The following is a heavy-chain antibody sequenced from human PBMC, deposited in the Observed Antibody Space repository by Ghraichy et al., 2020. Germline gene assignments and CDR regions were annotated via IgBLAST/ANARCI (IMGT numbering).Heavy chain of an antibody. CDR3: AKASTPLFIRSGWFDP. CDR2: ISGSGGST. D-gene: IGHD3-9*01. Sequence: GGSLRLSCAASGFTFSSYAMSWVRQAPGKGLEWVSAISGSGGSTYYADSVKGRFTISRDNSKNTLYLQMNSLRAEDTAVYYCAKASTPLFIRSGWFDPWGQGTLVTVSS. CDR1: GFTFSSYA. V-gene: IGHV3-23*01. J-gene: IGHJ5*02.